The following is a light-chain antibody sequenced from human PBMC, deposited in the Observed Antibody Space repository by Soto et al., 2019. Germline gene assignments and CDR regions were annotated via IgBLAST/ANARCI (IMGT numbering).Light chain of an antibody. CDR2: EVS. J-gene: IGLJ1*01. V-gene: IGLV2-8*01. CDR1: SSDVGGYSY. CDR3: SSYTGSNTWV. Sequence: QSALTQPPSASGSPGQSVTISCTGTSSDVGGYSYVSWFQQHPGKAPKLMIYEVSKRPSGVPDRFSGSKSGNTASLTVSGLQSEDEADYYCSSYTGSNTWVFGTGTKVTVL.